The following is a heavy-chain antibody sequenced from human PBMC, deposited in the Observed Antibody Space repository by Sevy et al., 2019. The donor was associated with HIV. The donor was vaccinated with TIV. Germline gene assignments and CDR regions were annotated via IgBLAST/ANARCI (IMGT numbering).Heavy chain of an antibody. V-gene: IGHV1-2*06. J-gene: IGHJ6*02. CDR1: GYTFTGYY. CDR2: INPNSGGT. Sequence: ASVKVSCKASGYTFTGYYMHWVRQAPGQGLEWMGRINPNSGGTNYAQKFQGRVTMTRDTSISTAYMELSRLRSDDTAVYYCARELLWDVVVVAATKENYYYYYGMDVWGQGTTVTVSS. CDR3: ARELLWDVVVVAATKENYYYYYGMDV. D-gene: IGHD2-15*01.